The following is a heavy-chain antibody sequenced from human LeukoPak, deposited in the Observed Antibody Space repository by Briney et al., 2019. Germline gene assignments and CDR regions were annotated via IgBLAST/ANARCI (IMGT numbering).Heavy chain of an antibody. Sequence: SETLSLTCTVSGGSISSSSYYWGWIRQPPGKGLEWIGSIYYSGSTYYNPPLKSRVTISVDTSKNQFSLKLSSVTAADTAVYYCARDGAGSTVTINWGQGTLVTVSS. J-gene: IGHJ4*02. CDR3: ARDGAGSTVTIN. CDR1: GGSISSSSYY. D-gene: IGHD4-17*01. CDR2: IYYSGST. V-gene: IGHV4-39*07.